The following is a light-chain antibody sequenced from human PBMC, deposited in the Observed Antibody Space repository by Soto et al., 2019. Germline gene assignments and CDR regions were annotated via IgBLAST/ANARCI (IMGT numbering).Light chain of an antibody. CDR2: GAS. CDR3: QQYNTWLCT. V-gene: IGKV3-15*01. CDR1: QSINAH. J-gene: IGKJ1*01. Sequence: EVVMTQSPATLSVSPGERVTLSCRASQSINAHLAWYQQKPGQAPRLLIHGASTRATGIPARFSGSGFGTEFILNITSLQSKDYAGYYYQQYNTWLCTFCQRTKVEIK.